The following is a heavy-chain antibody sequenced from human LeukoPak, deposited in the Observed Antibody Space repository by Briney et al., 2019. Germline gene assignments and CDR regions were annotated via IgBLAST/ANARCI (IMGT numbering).Heavy chain of an antibody. J-gene: IGHJ4*02. CDR2: ISGSGGST. CDR3: AKDQIFGVGSEVLYYFDY. V-gene: IGHV3-23*01. Sequence: GGSLRLSCAASGFTFSGFAMSWVRQAPGKGLEWVSAISGSGGSTYYADSVKGRFTISRDNSKNTLYLQMNSLRAEDTAVYYCAKDQIFGVGSEVLYYFDYWGQGTLVTVSS. CDR1: GFTFSGFA. D-gene: IGHD3-3*01.